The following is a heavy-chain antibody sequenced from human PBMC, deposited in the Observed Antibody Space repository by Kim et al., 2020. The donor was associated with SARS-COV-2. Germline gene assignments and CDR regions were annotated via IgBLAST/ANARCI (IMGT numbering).Heavy chain of an antibody. V-gene: IGHV3-23*01. CDR3: AKAKYYYGSGSYLTYDY. Sequence: GGSLRLSCAASGFTFSSYAMSWVRQAPGKGLEWVSAISGSGGSTYYADSVKGRFTISRDNSKNTLYLQMNSLRAEDTAVYYCAKAKYYYGSGSYLTYDYWGQGTLVTVSS. J-gene: IGHJ4*02. CDR1: GFTFSSYA. D-gene: IGHD3-10*01. CDR2: ISGSGGST.